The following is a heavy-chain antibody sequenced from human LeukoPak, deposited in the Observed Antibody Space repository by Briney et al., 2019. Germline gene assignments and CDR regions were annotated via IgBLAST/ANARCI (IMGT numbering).Heavy chain of an antibody. V-gene: IGHV3-23*01. J-gene: IGHJ4*02. Sequence: GGTLRLSCAASGFTFSSYGMSWVRQAPGKGLEWVSAISGSGGSTYYADSVKGQFTISRDNSKNTLYLQMNSLRAEDTAVYYCASSRGSWPDYFDYWGQGTLVTVSS. CDR3: ASSRGSWPDYFDY. CDR1: GFTFSSYG. D-gene: IGHD6-13*01. CDR2: ISGSGGST.